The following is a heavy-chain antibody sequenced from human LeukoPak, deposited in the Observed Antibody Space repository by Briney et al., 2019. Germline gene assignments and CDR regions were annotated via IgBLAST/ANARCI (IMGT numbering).Heavy chain of an antibody. CDR2: ISYDGSNK. CDR1: GFTFSSYA. CDR3: ARDGGGGDNFDY. V-gene: IGHV3-30-3*01. Sequence: PGGSLRLSCAASGFTFSSYAMHWVRQAPGKGLEWVAVISYDGSNKYYADSVKGRFTISRDNSKNTLYLQMNGLRAEDTAVYYCARDGGGGDNFDYWGQGTLVTVSS. D-gene: IGHD2-15*01. J-gene: IGHJ4*02.